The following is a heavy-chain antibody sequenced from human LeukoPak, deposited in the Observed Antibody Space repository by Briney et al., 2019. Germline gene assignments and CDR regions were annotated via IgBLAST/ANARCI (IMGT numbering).Heavy chain of an antibody. CDR1: GGAFSSYA. CDR2: IIPIFGTA. D-gene: IGHD5-24*01. J-gene: IGHJ6*03. V-gene: IGHV1-69*05. CDR3: ARDKAAGRDGYNYYYMDV. Sequence: GASGKVSCKASGGAFSSYAISLVRQAPGPGLEWMGGIIPIFGTANNAQKVQGRVMITTDESTSTAYMELSSLRSEDTAVYYCARDKAAGRDGYNYYYMDVWGEGTTVTVSS.